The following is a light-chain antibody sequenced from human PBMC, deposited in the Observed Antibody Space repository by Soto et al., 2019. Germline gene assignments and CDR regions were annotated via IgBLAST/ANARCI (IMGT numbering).Light chain of an antibody. CDR1: QSLVYSDGNTY. CDR2: EVS. CDR3: LQGIGSKT. V-gene: IGKV2-30*01. Sequence: DVVMTQSPLSLTGTIGQPAPISFRSSQSLVYSDGNTYLHWFQQRPGQSPRRLIYEVSNRDSGVPDRFSGSGSGTDFTLKISRVEAEDVGVYYCLQGIGSKTFGQGTKVDI. J-gene: IGKJ2*01.